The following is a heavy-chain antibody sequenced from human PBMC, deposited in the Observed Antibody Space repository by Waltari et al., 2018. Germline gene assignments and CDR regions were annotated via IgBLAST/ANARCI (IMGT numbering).Heavy chain of an antibody. D-gene: IGHD2-15*01. Sequence: QVQLQESGPGLVRPSQTLSLTCPVSAGSISSGGSYWSWIRQHPVKGLEWIGYIYYSGSTYYNPSLKSRVTISVDTSKNQFSLKLSSVTAADTAVYYCARGRVDRAFDYWGQGTLVTVSS. CDR3: ARGRVDRAFDY. V-gene: IGHV4-31*03. CDR1: AGSISSGGSY. J-gene: IGHJ4*02. CDR2: IYYSGST.